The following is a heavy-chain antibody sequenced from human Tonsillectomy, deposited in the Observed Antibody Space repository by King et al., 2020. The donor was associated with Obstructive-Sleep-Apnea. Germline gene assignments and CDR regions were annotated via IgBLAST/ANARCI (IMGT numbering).Heavy chain of an antibody. D-gene: IGHD1-26*01. CDR1: GGSISSYY. CDR3: ARRGGFGRGSYYYYGMDV. J-gene: IGHJ6*02. Sequence: QLQESGPGLVKPSETLSLTCTVSGGSISSYYWSWIRQSPGKGLEWIGYIYYSGSTNYNPSLKSRVTISVDTSKNQFSLKLSSVTAADTAVYYCARRGGFGRGSYYYYGMDVWGQGTTVTVSS. V-gene: IGHV4-59*08. CDR2: IYYSGST.